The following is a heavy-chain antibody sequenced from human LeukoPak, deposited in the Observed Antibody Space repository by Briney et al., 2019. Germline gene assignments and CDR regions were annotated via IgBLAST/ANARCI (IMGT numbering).Heavy chain of an antibody. J-gene: IGHJ3*02. CDR3: ARQGGYYDFWSGYLDI. CDR2: IYYSGST. V-gene: IGHV4-59*08. Sequence: TSETLSLTCVVYGGSFSGYYWSWIRQPPGKGLEWIGYIYYSGSTNYNPSLKSRVTISVDTSKNQFSLNLSSVTAADTAVYYCARQGGYYDFWSGYLDIWGQGTMVTVSS. CDR1: GGSFSGYY. D-gene: IGHD3-3*01.